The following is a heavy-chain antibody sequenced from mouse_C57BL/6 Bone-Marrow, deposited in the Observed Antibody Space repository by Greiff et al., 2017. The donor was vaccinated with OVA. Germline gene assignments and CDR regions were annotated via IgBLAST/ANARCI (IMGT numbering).Heavy chain of an antibody. D-gene: IGHD1-1*02. CDR2: INPNNGGT. V-gene: IGHV1-26*01. CDR1: GYTFTDYY. Sequence: EVQLQQSGPELVKPGASVKISCKASGYTFTDYYMNWVKQSHGKSLEWIGDINPNNGGTSYNQKIKGKATLTVDKSSSTAYMEIRSLTSEDSAVYYCAKMYYHNNGFDYWGQGTTLTVSS. J-gene: IGHJ2*01. CDR3: AKMYYHNNGFDY.